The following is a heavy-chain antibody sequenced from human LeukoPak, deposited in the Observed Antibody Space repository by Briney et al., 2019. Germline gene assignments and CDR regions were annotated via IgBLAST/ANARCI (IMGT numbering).Heavy chain of an antibody. CDR2: IKQDGSEK. D-gene: IGHD3-3*01. V-gene: IGHV3-7*01. J-gene: IGHJ4*02. CDR3: ARDRNTDFWSGYYTNYCDY. CDR1: DFSLSSYW. Sequence: GGSLRLSCVASDFSLSSYWMSWVRQAPGKGLEWVANIKQDGSEKYYVDSVKGRFTISRDNAKNSLYLQMNSLRAEDTAVYYCARDRNTDFWSGYYTNYCDYWGQGTLVTVSS.